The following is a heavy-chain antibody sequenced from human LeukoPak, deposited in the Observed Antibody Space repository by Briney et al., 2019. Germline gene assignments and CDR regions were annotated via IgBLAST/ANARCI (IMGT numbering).Heavy chain of an antibody. V-gene: IGHV4-39*01. Sequence: SETLSLTCTVSGGSISSSSYYWGWIRQPPGKGLEWIGSIYYSGSTCYNPSLKSRVTISVDTSKNQFSLKLSSVTAADTAVYYCARRSSSWYTGLYGMDVWGQGTTVTVSS. CDR2: IYYSGST. CDR3: ARRSSSWYTGLYGMDV. J-gene: IGHJ6*02. D-gene: IGHD6-13*01. CDR1: GGSISSSSYY.